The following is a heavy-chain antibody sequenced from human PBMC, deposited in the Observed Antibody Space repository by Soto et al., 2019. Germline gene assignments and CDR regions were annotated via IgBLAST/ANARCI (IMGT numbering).Heavy chain of an antibody. D-gene: IGHD3-9*01. J-gene: IGHJ4*02. CDR1: GATISGFY. V-gene: IGHV4-59*07. Sequence: PSDTLSLSCPVSGATISGFYWSWIRKKAGKGLEWIGCIYYTGSTDYNPSLQTRVMISVDTSKNQFSLRLSSVTAADTAVYYCARSHYDVLTGFNQYYFDPWGQGSLVTVSS. CDR2: IYYTGST. CDR3: ARSHYDVLTGFNQYYFDP.